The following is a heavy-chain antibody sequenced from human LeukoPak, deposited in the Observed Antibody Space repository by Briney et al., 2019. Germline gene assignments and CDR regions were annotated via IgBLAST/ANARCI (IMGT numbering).Heavy chain of an antibody. CDR1: GYTFTSYD. V-gene: IGHV1-8*01. CDR3: ARGRTYYYDSSGYPDDY. Sequence: ASVKVTCKASGYTFTSYDINWVRQATGQGLEWMGWMNPNSGNTGYAQKFQGRVTMTRNTSISTAYMELSSLRSEDTAVYYCARGRTYYYDSSGYPDDYWGQGTLVTVSS. D-gene: IGHD3-22*01. CDR2: MNPNSGNT. J-gene: IGHJ4*02.